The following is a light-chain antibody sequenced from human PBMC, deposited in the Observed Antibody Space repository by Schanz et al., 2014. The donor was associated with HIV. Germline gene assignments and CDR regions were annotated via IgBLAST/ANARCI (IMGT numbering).Light chain of an antibody. J-gene: IGLJ2*01. V-gene: IGLV1-40*01. Sequence: QSVLTQPPSVSGAPGQRVTISCTGSSSNIGAGYDVHWYKQLPETAPKLLMFGNNNRPSGVPDRYSGSKSGNTASLTISGLQADDEADYYCTSYTSTSTHVVFGGGTKLTVL. CDR1: SSNIGAGYD. CDR2: GNN. CDR3: TSYTSTSTHVV.